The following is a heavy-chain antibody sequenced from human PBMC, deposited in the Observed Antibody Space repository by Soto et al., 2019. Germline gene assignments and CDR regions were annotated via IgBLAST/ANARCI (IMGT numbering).Heavy chain of an antibody. D-gene: IGHD3-9*01. Sequence: SVKVSCKASGGTFSSYAISWVRQAPGQGLEWMGGIIPIFGTANYAQKFQGRVTITADESTSTAYMELSSLRSEDTAVYYCARVQAKGRYFDWLYWFDPWGQGTLVTVSS. V-gene: IGHV1-69*13. CDR3: ARVQAKGRYFDWLYWFDP. CDR2: IIPIFGTA. J-gene: IGHJ5*02. CDR1: GGTFSSYA.